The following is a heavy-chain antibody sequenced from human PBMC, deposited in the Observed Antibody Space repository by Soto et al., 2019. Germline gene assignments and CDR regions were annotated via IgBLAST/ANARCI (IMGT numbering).Heavy chain of an antibody. J-gene: IGHJ1*01. CDR2: ISYDGSNK. CDR3: ARDPTPPAAEYFQH. CDR1: GFTFSSYA. V-gene: IGHV3-30-3*01. Sequence: QVQLVESGGGVVQPGRSLRLSCAASGFTFSSYAMHWVRQAPGKGLEWVAVISYDGSNKYYADSVKGRFTISRDNSKNTLYLQMNSLRAEDTAVYYCARDPTPPAAEYFQHWGQGTLVTVSS. D-gene: IGHD4-4*01.